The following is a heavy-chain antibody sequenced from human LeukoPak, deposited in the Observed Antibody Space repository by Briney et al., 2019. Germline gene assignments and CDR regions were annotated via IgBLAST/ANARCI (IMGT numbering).Heavy chain of an antibody. CDR2: IKSKTDGETT. CDR3: TTDLGTYYHGSQRLIPIDY. D-gene: IGHD3-10*01. V-gene: IGHV3-15*01. J-gene: IGHJ4*02. Sequence: AGGSLRLSWVDSGFTFTNAWMSWVRQAPGKGLEWIGRIKSKTDGETTNYAEPVRGRFTISRDDSKSAVYLQMNSLKIEDTAVYYCTTDLGTYYHGSQRLIPIDYWGQGTLVTVSS. CDR1: GFTFTNAW.